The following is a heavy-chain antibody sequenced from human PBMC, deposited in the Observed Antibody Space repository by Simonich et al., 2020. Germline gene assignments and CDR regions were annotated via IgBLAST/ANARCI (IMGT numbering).Heavy chain of an antibody. CDR1: GYTFTGYY. D-gene: IGHD1-20*01. J-gene: IGHJ6*03. Sequence: VQLVQSGAEVKKPGASVKVSCKASGYTFTGYYMHWVRQAPGQGLEWNVWINPNIGGTNCAQKFQGRVTMTSDTSISTASMELSRLRSDDTVGYDCARGALTGNYYNIDVWGKGTTVTVSS. CDR3: ARGALTGNYYNIDV. CDR2: INPNIGGT. V-gene: IGHV1-2*02.